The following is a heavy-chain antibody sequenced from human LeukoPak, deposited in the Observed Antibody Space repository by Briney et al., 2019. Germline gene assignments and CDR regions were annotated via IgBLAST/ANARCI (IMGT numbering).Heavy chain of an antibody. CDR1: GFTFSSYA. CDR2: ISGSGGST. Sequence: GGSLRLSCAASGFTFSSYAMSWVRQAPGKGLEWVSAISGSGGSTYYADSVKGRFTISRDNSKNTLYLQMNSLRAEDTAVYYCATALGVGYCSSTSCHFGYWGQGTMVTVSS. D-gene: IGHD2-2*01. J-gene: IGHJ4*02. V-gene: IGHV3-23*01. CDR3: ATALGVGYCSSTSCHFGY.